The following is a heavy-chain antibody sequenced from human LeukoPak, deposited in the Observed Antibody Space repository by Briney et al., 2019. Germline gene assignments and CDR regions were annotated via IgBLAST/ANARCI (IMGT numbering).Heavy chain of an antibody. CDR1: GVPFNGYH. V-gene: IGHV4-34*01. Sequence: TSETLSLTCSVYGVPFNGYHWSWIRQPPGKRLEWIGELKHSGSTNYNPSLKSRVTISVDASKNQFSLKLSSVTAADTAVYYCSRYRSALYSSSSSWFDPWGQGTLVTVSS. CDR2: LKHSGST. D-gene: IGHD6-6*01. CDR3: SRYRSALYSSSSSWFDP. J-gene: IGHJ5*02.